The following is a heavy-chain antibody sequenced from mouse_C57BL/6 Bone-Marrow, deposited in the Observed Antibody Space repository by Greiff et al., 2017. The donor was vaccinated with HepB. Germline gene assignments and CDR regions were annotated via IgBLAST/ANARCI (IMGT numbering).Heavy chain of an antibody. D-gene: IGHD2-3*01. CDR2: IDPSDSYT. CDR3: ARWGGLLPFDY. Sequence: QVQLQQPGAELVMPGASVKLSCKASGYTFTSYWMHWVKQRPGQGLEWIGEIDPSDSYTNYNQKFKGKSTLTVDKSSSTAYMQLSSLTSEDSAVYYCARWGGLLPFDYWGQGTTLTVSS. CDR1: GYTFTSYW. J-gene: IGHJ2*01. V-gene: IGHV1-69*01.